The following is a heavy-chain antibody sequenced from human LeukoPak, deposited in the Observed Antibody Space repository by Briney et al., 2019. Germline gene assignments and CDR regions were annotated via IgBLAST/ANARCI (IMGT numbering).Heavy chain of an antibody. V-gene: IGHV1-46*01. CDR2: IGGST. CDR3: ARVRDGYNDAYDT. Sequence: ASVKVSCKASGYTFSNYYIHWVRQAPGQGLEWMGIIGGSTNYAQKFQGRVTMARDTSTSTVYMELSSLRSEDTAVYYCARVRDGYNDAYDTWGQGTMVTVHS. CDR1: GYTFSNYY. J-gene: IGHJ3*02. D-gene: IGHD5-24*01.